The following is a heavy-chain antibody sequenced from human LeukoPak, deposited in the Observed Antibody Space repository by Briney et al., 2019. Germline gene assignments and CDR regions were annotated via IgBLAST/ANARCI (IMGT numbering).Heavy chain of an antibody. J-gene: IGHJ4*02. D-gene: IGHD3-10*01. Sequence: GGSLRLSCAASGVTFSSYSMNWVRQAPGKGLEWVSFISTTNDIYYADSVKGRFTISRDNAKNSLYLQMDSLRVEDTAVYFCAKRGIVIRAVIIIGFHKEAYYFDYWGQGILVTVSS. V-gene: IGHV3-21*04. CDR1: GVTFSSYS. CDR2: ISTTNDI. CDR3: AKRGIVIRAVIIIGFHKEAYYFDY.